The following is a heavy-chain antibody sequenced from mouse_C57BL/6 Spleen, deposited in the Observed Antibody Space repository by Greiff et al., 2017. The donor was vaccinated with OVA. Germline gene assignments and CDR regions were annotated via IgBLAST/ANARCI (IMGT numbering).Heavy chain of an antibody. CDR3: TTWGFTTKAMDY. CDR1: GFNIKDDY. J-gene: IGHJ4*01. Sequence: EVKLQESGAELVRPGASVKLSCTASGFNIKDDYMHWVKQRPEQGLEWIGWIDPENGDTEYASKVQGKATITADTSSNTAYLQLSSLTSEDTAVYYCTTWGFTTKAMDYWGQGTSVTVSS. CDR2: IDPENGDT. D-gene: IGHD1-1*01. V-gene: IGHV14-4*01.